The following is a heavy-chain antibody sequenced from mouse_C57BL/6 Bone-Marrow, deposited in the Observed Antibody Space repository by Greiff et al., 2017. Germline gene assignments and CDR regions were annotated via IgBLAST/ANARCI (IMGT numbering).Heavy chain of an antibody. CDR3: ARGELRSYYYAMDY. D-gene: IGHD1-1*01. J-gene: IGHJ4*01. V-gene: IGHV5-4*03. Sequence: DVKLVESGGGLVKPGGSLKLSCAASGFTFSSYAMSWVRQTPEKRLVWVANISDGGSYTYYPDNVKGRFTISRDNAKNNLYLQMHHLKSEDTAMYYCARGELRSYYYAMDYWGQGTSVTVSS. CDR1: GFTFSSYA. CDR2: ISDGGSYT.